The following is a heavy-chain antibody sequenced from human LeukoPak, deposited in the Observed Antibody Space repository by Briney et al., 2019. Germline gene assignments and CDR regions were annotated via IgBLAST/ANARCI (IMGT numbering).Heavy chain of an antibody. Sequence: SETLSLTCTVSGGSISSYYWSWIRQPPGKGLEWIGYIYYSGSTNYNPSLKSRVTISVDTSKNQFSLKLSSVTAADTAVYYCARAGGLVTAIARWGQGTLVTVSS. CDR1: GGSISSYY. CDR2: IYYSGST. D-gene: IGHD2-21*02. J-gene: IGHJ4*02. CDR3: ARAGGLVTAIAR. V-gene: IGHV4-59*08.